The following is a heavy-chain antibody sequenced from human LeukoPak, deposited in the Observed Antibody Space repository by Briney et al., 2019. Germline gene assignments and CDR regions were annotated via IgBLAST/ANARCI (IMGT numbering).Heavy chain of an antibody. CDR2: ISGSGGST. CDR3: AKDTVARWELLDY. D-gene: IGHD1-26*01. CDR1: GFTFSSYA. J-gene: IGHJ4*02. V-gene: IGHV3-23*01. Sequence: GGSLRLSCAASGFTFSSYAMSWFRQAPGKGLEWVSAISGSGGSTYYADSVKGRFTISRDNSKNTLYLQMNSLRAEDTAVYYCAKDTVARWELLDYWGQGTLVTVSS.